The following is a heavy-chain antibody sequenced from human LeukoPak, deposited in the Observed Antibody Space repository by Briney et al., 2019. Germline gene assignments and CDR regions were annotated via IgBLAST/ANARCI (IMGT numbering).Heavy chain of an antibody. Sequence: ASVKVSCKASGYTFTGYYMHWVRQAPGQGLEWMGWINPNSGGTNYAQKFQGRVTMTRDTSISTAYMELSRLRSDDTAVYYCAKDVPGWFGELLYAGHWGQGTLVTVSS. J-gene: IGHJ4*02. CDR2: INPNSGGT. D-gene: IGHD3-10*01. CDR1: GYTFTGYY. V-gene: IGHV1-2*02. CDR3: AKDVPGWFGELLYAGH.